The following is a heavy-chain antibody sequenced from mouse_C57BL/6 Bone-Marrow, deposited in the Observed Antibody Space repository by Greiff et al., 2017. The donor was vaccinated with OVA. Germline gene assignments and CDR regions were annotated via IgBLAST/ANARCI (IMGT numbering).Heavy chain of an antibody. CDR3: ARSLYGYATDY. Sequence: QVQLKQSGAELVRPGTSVKMSCKASGYTFTNYWIGWAKQRPGHGLEWIGDIYPGGGYTNYNEKFKGKATLTADKSSSTAYMQFSSLTSEDSAIYYCARSLYGYATDYWGQGTSVTVSS. CDR2: IYPGGGYT. CDR1: GYTFTNYW. J-gene: IGHJ4*01. D-gene: IGHD1-1*01. V-gene: IGHV1-63*01.